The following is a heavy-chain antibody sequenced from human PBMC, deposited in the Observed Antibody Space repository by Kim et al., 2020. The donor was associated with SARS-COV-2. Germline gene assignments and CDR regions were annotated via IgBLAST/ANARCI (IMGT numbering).Heavy chain of an antibody. Sequence: GGSLRLSCTASGFTFGDYAMSWVRQAPGKGLECVGFIRSKAYGGTTEYAASVKGRFTISRDDSKSIAYLQMNSLKTEDTAVYYCTTGYSSGWDFDYWGQGTLVTVSS. J-gene: IGHJ4*02. CDR3: TTGYSSGWDFDY. D-gene: IGHD6-19*01. V-gene: IGHV3-49*04. CDR1: GFTFGDYA. CDR2: IRSKAYGGTT.